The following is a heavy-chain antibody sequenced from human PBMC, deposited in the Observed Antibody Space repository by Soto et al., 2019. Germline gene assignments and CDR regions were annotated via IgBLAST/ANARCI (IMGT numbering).Heavy chain of an antibody. CDR2: LIVILGTT. D-gene: IGHD3-22*01. J-gene: IGHJ4*02. CDR1: GGSFSSYA. CDR3: ASGYYDSSGYAIAY. V-gene: IGHV1-69*01. Sequence: QGQLVQSGAEVRKPGSSVKVSCQSFGGSFSSYAFSWVRQAPGQGLEWMGGLIVILGTTNYAQKVKGRVTFNAGESTSRAYMEVSSLESEYTAIYYCASGYYDSSGYAIAYWGQGTQVTVSS.